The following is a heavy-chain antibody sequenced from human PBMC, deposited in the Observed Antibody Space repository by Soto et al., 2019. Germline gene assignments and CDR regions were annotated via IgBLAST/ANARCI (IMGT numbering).Heavy chain of an antibody. D-gene: IGHD6-19*01. CDR2: TYYRSKWYN. V-gene: IGHV6-1*01. CDR1: GDSVSSSSAA. CDR3: ARGYTLPPREYGSRSYYYYYGMDV. J-gene: IGHJ6*02. Sequence: PSQTLSLTCAISGDSVSSSSAALNWIRQSPSRGLEWLGRTYYRSKWYNDYAVSVKSRITINQDTSKNQFSLQLNSVTPEDTAVYYCARGYTLPPREYGSRSYYYYYGMDVWGQGATVTVSS.